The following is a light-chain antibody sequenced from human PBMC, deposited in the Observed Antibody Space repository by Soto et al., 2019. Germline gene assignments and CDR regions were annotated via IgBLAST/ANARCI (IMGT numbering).Light chain of an antibody. J-gene: IGKJ1*01. V-gene: IGKV1-5*01. CDR2: DAS. CDR1: QSIGSW. CDR3: QQYNNYWT. Sequence: DIQMTQSPSTLSASVGDRVTITCRASQSIGSWLAWYQQKPGKAPKVLIYDASSLESGVPSRFSGSGSGTEFTLTITTLQPDDFANYYCQQYNNYWTFGQGTKVEIK.